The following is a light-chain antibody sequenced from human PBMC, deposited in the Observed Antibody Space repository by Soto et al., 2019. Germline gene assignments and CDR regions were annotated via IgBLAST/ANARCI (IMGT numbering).Light chain of an antibody. CDR1: QSVNRF. CDR2: GAS. J-gene: IGKJ1*01. Sequence: EIVLTQSPGTLSLSPGERATLSCRASQSVNRFLAWFQQKLGQVPRLLIYGASNRATGIPDRFSGSGSETDFTLTITRLEPEDFAVYYCHHYVGSPWAFGQGTKVENK. V-gene: IGKV3-20*01. CDR3: HHYVGSPWA.